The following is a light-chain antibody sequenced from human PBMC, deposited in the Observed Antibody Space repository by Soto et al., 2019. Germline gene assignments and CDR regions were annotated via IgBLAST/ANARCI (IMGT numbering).Light chain of an antibody. V-gene: IGKV1-39*01. Sequence: DIQMTQSPSSRSASVGDRVTITCRASQSITTSLNWYQQKAGKAPKLLIYAASSLQSGVPSRFSGSGSGTDFTLTISILQPEDSATYYCQQSYSTPYTFGQGTKLEIK. CDR1: QSITTS. CDR3: QQSYSTPYT. CDR2: AAS. J-gene: IGKJ2*01.